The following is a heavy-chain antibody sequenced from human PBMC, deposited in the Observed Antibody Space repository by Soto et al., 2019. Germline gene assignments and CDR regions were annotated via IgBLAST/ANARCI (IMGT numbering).Heavy chain of an antibody. V-gene: IGHV3-53*01. J-gene: IGHJ4*02. CDR2: IYRGGST. CDR3: VAKCFDF. Sequence: GGSLRLSCAASGFPVSSSFMHWVHKAPGKGLEWVSVIYRGGSTNYADSVKGRFTISRDISKNTLYLRMNSLRVEDTAVYYCVAKCFDFWGQGTLVTVSS. CDR1: GFPVSSSF.